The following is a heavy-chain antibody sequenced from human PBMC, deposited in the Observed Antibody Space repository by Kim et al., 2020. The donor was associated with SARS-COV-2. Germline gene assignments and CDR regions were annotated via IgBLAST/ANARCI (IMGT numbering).Heavy chain of an antibody. CDR1: GFTFSSYG. CDR3: AIYYDSSGEYYYYYGMDV. J-gene: IGHJ6*02. D-gene: IGHD3-22*01. Sequence: GGSLRLSCAASGFTFSSYGMHWVRQAPGKGLEWVAVISYDGSNKYYADSVKGRFTISRDNSKNTLYLQMNSLRAEDTAVYYCAIYYDSSGEYYYYYGMDVWGQGTTVTVSS. V-gene: IGHV3-33*05. CDR2: ISYDGSNK.